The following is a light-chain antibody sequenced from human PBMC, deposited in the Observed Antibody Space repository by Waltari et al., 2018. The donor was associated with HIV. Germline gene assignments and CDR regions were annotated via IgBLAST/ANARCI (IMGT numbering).Light chain of an antibody. V-gene: IGKV1-16*01. CDR3: QQYKSYPWT. J-gene: IGKJ1*01. CDR1: QDIKSY. CDR2: GAS. Sequence: DIQMTQSPSTLAASVGARVTITCRASQDIKSYLAWFQQRPGKAPKSLIYGASSLPSGVPSRFSGSGSGTQFTLTINSLQPEDFATYYCQQYKSYPWTFGQGTKVEIK.